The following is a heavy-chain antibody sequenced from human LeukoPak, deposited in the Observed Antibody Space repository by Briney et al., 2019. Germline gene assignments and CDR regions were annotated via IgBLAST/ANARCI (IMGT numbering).Heavy chain of an antibody. J-gene: IGHJ6*02. V-gene: IGHV1-18*04. CDR2: ISVYKTNA. D-gene: IGHD3-10*01. CDR3: ARDEGKWSGESYYYYYGMDV. Sequence: ASVTVSCEASGYAFDSHGISWVRQVPGQGLEWVGWISVYKTNATYAEKFQDRVTITTDTSTSTAYMELRRLTSDDAAVYYCARDEGKWSGESYYYYYGMDVWGQGTTVSVSS. CDR1: GYAFDSHG.